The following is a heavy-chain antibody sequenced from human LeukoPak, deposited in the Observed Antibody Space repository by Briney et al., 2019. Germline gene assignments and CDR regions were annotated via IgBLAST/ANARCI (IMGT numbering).Heavy chain of an antibody. J-gene: IGHJ4*02. D-gene: IGHD3-3*01. CDR1: GGSISSSNW. CDR3: ARGGYDFWSGYYIGYYFDY. CDR2: IYHSGST. V-gene: IGHV4-4*02. Sequence: SGTLSLTCAVSGGSISSSNWWSWVRQPPGKGLEWIGEIYHSGSTNYNPSLKSRVTISVDKSKNQFSLKLSSVTAADTAVYYCARGGYDFWSGYYIGYYFDYWGQGTLVTVSS.